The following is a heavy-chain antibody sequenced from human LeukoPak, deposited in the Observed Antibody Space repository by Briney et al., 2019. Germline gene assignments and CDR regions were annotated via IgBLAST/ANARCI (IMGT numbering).Heavy chain of an antibody. CDR3: SRERNWNYGHPFDY. D-gene: IGHD1-7*01. V-gene: IGHV3-33*01. CDR1: GFTFSSYG. Sequence: GGSLRLSCAASGFTFSSYGMHWVRQAPGKGLEWVAVIWYDGSNKYYADSVKGRFTISRDNSKNTLYLQMNSLRAEDTAVYYCSRERNWNYGHPFDYWGQGTLVNGSS. J-gene: IGHJ4*02. CDR2: IWYDGSNK.